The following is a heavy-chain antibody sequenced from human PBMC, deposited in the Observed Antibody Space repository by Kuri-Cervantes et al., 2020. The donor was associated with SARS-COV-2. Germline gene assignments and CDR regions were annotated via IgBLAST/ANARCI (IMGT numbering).Heavy chain of an antibody. J-gene: IGHJ4*02. CDR3: YCAPKEGFDS. CDR2: VKTNSGNT. D-gene: IGHD2-21*01. Sequence: ASVNVSCKAFGYTFSDHYMYWVRQAPGQGLEWMGMVKTNSGNTLYAQIFQGRVTMTRDTSTSTVYMELSSLTSEDTAIYYCYCAPKEGFDSWGQGTLVTVSS. V-gene: IGHV1-8*01. CDR1: GYTFSDHY.